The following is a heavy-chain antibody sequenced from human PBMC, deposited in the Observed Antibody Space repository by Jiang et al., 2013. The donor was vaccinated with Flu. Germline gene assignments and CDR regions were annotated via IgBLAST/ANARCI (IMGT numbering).Heavy chain of an antibody. Sequence: GAEVKKPGASVKVSCKASGYTFTSYAMHWVRQAPGQRLEWMGWINAGNGNTKYSQKFQGRVTITRDTSASTAYMELSSLRSEDTAVYYCARTLAGAHSGYGGGAFDIWGQGTMVTVSS. D-gene: IGHD5-12*01. CDR3: ARTLAGAHSGYGGGAFDI. CDR1: GYTFTSYA. J-gene: IGHJ3*02. CDR2: INAGNGNT. V-gene: IGHV1-3*01.